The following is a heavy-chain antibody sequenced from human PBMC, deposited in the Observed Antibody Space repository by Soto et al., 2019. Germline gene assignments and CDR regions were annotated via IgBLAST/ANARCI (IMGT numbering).Heavy chain of an antibody. D-gene: IGHD6-19*01. CDR1: GYTFTSYG. V-gene: IGHV1-18*01. CDR3: AIRRAGTDAFDI. CDR2: ISPYNGNT. Sequence: QVQLVQSGAEVKKPGASVKVSCKASGYTFTSYGISWVRQAPGQGLEWMGWISPYNGNTNYAQKLQGRVTMTTDTSTSTADMELRSLRSDDTAVYYCAIRRAGTDAFDIWGQGTMVTVSS. J-gene: IGHJ3*02.